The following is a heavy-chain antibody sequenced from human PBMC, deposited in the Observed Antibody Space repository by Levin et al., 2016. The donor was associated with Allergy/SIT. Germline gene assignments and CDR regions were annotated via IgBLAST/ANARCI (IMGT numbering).Heavy chain of an antibody. CDR2: ISGSGGST. D-gene: IGHD5-12*01. CDR1: GFTFSSYA. Sequence: GGSLRLSCAASGFTFSSYAMSWVRQAPGKGLEWVSAISGSGGSTYYADSVKGRFTISRDNSKNTLYLQMNSLRAEDTAVYYCAKGIGYDYASYYYYYGMDVWGQGTTVTVSS. V-gene: IGHV3-23*01. CDR3: AKGIGYDYASYYYYYGMDV. J-gene: IGHJ6*02.